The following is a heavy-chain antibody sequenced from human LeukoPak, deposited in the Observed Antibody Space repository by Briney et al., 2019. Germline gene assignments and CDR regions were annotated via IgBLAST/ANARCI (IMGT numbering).Heavy chain of an antibody. CDR1: GFTLNKYG. D-gene: IGHD5-12*01. CDR2: IWSNGGET. J-gene: IGHJ4*02. Sequence: GGSLRLSSAASGFTLNKYGMHWVRQVPGMGLEWVAVIWSNGGETYYADSVRGRFTIYRDNSKSTVDLQMNSLRAEDTAVYYCARDRTYSGSPDGRSHFNSWGQGTLVTVSS. CDR3: ARDRTYSGSPDGRSHFNS. V-gene: IGHV3-33*01.